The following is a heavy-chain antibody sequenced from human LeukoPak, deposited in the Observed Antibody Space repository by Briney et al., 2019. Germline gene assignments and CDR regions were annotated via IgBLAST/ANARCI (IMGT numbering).Heavy chain of an antibody. V-gene: IGHV3-66*02. Sequence: GGSLRLSCAASGFTVSSNYMSWVRQAPGKGLEWVSVIYSGGSTYYADSVKGRFTISRDNSKNTLYLQMNSLRDEDTAVYYCAIFGDYYYYGMDVWGQGTTVTVSS. CDR1: GFTVSSNY. CDR2: IYSGGST. CDR3: AIFGDYYYYGMDV. D-gene: IGHD2-21*01. J-gene: IGHJ6*02.